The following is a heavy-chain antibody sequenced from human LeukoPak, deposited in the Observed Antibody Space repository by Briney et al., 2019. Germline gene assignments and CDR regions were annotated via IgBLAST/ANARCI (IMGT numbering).Heavy chain of an antibody. CDR1: GFTVSSNY. J-gene: IGHJ6*03. CDR3: ASSYDILTGYSPYYYYMDV. Sequence: GGSLRLSCAASGFTVSSNYMSWVRQAPGKGLEWVSVIYSGGSTYYADSVKGRFTISRDNSKNTLYLQMNSLRAEDTAVYYCASSYDILTGYSPYYYYMDVWGEGTTVTVSS. V-gene: IGHV3-53*01. CDR2: IYSGGST. D-gene: IGHD3-9*01.